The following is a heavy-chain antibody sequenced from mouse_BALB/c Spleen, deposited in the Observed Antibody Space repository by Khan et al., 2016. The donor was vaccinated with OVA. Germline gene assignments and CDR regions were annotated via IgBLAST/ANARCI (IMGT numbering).Heavy chain of an antibody. CDR3: ARMARTIN. CDR2: INSNGGST. Sequence: EVKLEESGGGLVQPGGSPKLSCAASGFTFSSYGMSWVRQTPDKRLELVATINSNGGSTYYPDSVKGRFTISRDNAKNTLYLQMSSLKSEDTAMYYCARMARTINWGQGTTLTVSS. CDR1: GFTFSSYG. V-gene: IGHV5-6-3*01. J-gene: IGHJ2*01.